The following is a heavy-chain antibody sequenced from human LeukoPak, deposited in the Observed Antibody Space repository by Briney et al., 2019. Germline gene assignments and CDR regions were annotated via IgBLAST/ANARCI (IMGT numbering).Heavy chain of an antibody. D-gene: IGHD6-13*01. CDR1: GCSISSYY. Sequence: SETLSLTCTASGCSISSYYWSWIRRPAGKGLEWIGRIYSSGSTNYNPSLKSRVTMLVDTSKNQLSLKLSSVPAADTPFYYCARNSSSWTDAFDIWGQGTMVTVSS. V-gene: IGHV4-4*07. J-gene: IGHJ3*02. CDR2: IYSSGST. CDR3: ARNSSSWTDAFDI.